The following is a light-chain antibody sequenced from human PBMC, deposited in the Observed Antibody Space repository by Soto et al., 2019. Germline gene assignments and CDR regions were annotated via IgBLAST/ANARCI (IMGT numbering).Light chain of an antibody. CDR1: SSDVGSYNL. J-gene: IGLJ1*01. CDR2: EIS. V-gene: IGLV2-23*02. Sequence: QSVLTQPASVSGSPGQSITISCTGTSSDVGSYNLVSWYQQHPGKAPKLMIYEISKRPSGVSNRFSGSKSGNTASLTISWLQAEDEADYYGCSYAGSSTLFGTGTKLTVL. CDR3: CSYAGSSTL.